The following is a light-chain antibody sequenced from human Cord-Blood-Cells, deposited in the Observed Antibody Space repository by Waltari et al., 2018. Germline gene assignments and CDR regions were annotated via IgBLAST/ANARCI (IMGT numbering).Light chain of an antibody. Sequence: DIQMTQSPSSLSASVGDSVTITCQASQDISNYLNWYQQKPGKAPKLLTYDASNLETGVPSRFSQSGSGTDFTFTISSLQPEDIATYYCQQYDNLPFTCGPGTKVDIK. CDR2: DAS. J-gene: IGKJ3*01. V-gene: IGKV1-33*01. CDR3: QQYDNLPFT. CDR1: QDISNY.